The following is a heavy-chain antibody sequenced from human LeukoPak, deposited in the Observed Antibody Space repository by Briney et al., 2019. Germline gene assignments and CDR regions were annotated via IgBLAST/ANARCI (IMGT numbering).Heavy chain of an antibody. CDR2: ISGSGGST. CDR3: AKLIEGIVVAPFDY. Sequence: GGSLRLSCAASGFTFSSYAMSWVRQAPGEGLEWVSAISGSGGSTYYADSVKGRFTISRDNSKNTLYLQMNSLRAEDTAVYYCAKLIEGIVVAPFDYWGQGTLVTVSS. J-gene: IGHJ4*02. V-gene: IGHV3-23*01. D-gene: IGHD2-15*01. CDR1: GFTFSSYA.